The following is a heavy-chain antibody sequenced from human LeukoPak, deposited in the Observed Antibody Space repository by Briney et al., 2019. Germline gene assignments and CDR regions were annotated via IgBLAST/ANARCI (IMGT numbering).Heavy chain of an antibody. CDR1: RFTFGGSW. V-gene: IGHV3-7*01. CDR3: ARDRAYTTFDY. Sequence: GGSLRLSCAASRFTFGGSWMTWVRQAPGKGPEWVANINQDGGVKGYVDSVQGRFTISRDNAKNSLYLQMNSLRAEDTAIYFCARDRAYTTFDYWGQGTLVTVSS. J-gene: IGHJ4*02. D-gene: IGHD2-2*02. CDR2: INQDGGVK.